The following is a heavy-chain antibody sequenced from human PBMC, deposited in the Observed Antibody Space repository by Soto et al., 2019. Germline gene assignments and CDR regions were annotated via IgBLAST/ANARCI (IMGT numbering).Heavy chain of an antibody. J-gene: IGHJ3*02. D-gene: IGHD3-22*01. V-gene: IGHV4-31*02. CDR2: IYYSGST. CDR1: GGSISSGGYY. Sequence: PSETLSLTCTVSGGSISSGGYYWSWIRQHPGKGLEWIGYIYYSGSTYYNPSLKSRVTISVDTSKNQFSLKLSSVTAADTAVYYCAREPITMIVHKKSFDIWGQGTMVTVS. CDR3: AREPITMIVHKKSFDI.